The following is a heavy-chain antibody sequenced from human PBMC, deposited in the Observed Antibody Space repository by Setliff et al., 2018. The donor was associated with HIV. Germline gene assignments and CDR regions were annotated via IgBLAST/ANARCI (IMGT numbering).Heavy chain of an antibody. V-gene: IGHV1-69*13. CDR1: GYTFTSYD. CDR2: SIPIFGTA. CDR3: ATNPEMATINYYYSMDV. J-gene: IGHJ6*03. D-gene: IGHD5-12*01. Sequence: SVKVSCKASGYTFTSYDINWVRQAPGQGLEWMGGSIPIFGTAKYAQKFQGRVTITADESTSTAYMELSSLRSEDTAVYYCATNPEMATINYYYSMDVWGRGTTVTAP.